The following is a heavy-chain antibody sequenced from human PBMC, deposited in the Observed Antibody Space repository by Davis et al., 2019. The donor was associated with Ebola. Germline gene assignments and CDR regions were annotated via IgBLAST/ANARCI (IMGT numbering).Heavy chain of an antibody. CDR3: ARLRSITRLTSFYY. CDR2: IYPRDSDI. D-gene: IGHD3-10*01. J-gene: IGHJ4*02. CDR1: GYNFATYW. V-gene: IGHV5-51*01. Sequence: GESLKISCKGSGYNFATYWIAWVRQMPGKGLEWMGIIYPRDSDIRYRPSFEGQVTISVDRSSSTAYLQWSSLKASDSAMYYCARLRSITRLTSFYYWGQGTLVTVSS.